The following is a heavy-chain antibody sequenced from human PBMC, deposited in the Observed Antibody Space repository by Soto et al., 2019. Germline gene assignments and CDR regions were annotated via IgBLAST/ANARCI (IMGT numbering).Heavy chain of an antibody. CDR2: INHSGST. V-gene: IGHV4-34*01. CDR1: GGSFSGYY. CDR3: ARRRYYDFWSGYYSPYYMDV. J-gene: IGHJ6*03. D-gene: IGHD3-3*01. Sequence: QVQLQQWGAGLLKPSETLSLTCAVYGGSFSGYYWSWIRQPPGKGLEWIGEINHSGSTNYNPSLKSQVTISVDTSKNQFSLKLSSVTAADTAVYYCARRRYYDFWSGYYSPYYMDVWGKGTTVTVSS.